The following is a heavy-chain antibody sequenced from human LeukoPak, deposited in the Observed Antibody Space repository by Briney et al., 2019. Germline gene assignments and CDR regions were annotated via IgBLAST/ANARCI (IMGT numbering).Heavy chain of an antibody. V-gene: IGHV4-34*01. D-gene: IGHD2-2*01. J-gene: IGHJ6*03. CDR2: INHSGST. CDR3: ARGLVVVVPAPHYYYYYMDV. CDR1: GGSFSGYY. Sequence: SETLSLTCAVYGGSFSGYYWSWIRQPPGKGLEWIGEINHSGSTNYNPSLKSRVTISVDTSKNQFSLKLSSVTAADTAVYYCARGLVVVVPAPHYYYYYMDVWGKGTTVTVSS.